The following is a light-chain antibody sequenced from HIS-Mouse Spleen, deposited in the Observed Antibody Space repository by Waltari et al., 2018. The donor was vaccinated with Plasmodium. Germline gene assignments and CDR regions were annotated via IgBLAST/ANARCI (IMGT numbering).Light chain of an antibody. CDR3: LQHNSYPMYT. Sequence: DIQMTQSPSAMSASVGDRVTITGRASQGISNYLAWFQQKPGKVTKRLIYAASSLQSGVPSRFSGSGSGTEFTLTISSLQPEDFATYYCLQHNSYPMYTFGQGTKLEIK. J-gene: IGKJ2*01. V-gene: IGKV1-17*03. CDR1: QGISNY. CDR2: AAS.